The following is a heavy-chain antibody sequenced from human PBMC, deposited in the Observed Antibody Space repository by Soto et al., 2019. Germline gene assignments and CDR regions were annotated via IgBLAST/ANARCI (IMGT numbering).Heavy chain of an antibody. Sequence: SETLSLTCTVSGVSITSGDYYWNWIRQPPGKGLEWVGNIYYRGNTYYNPSLKSRVIISLDTSKNQFSLKLTSVTAADTAVYYCASFGVASMNWFDPWGQGTLVTSPQ. V-gene: IGHV4-30-4*01. CDR3: ASFGVASMNWFDP. CDR1: GVSITSGDYY. D-gene: IGHD3-3*01. CDR2: IYYRGNT. J-gene: IGHJ5*02.